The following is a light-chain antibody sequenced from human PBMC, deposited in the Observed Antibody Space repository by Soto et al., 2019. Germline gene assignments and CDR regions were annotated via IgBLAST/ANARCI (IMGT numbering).Light chain of an antibody. J-gene: IGLJ2*01. CDR1: SSDVGGYNY. Sequence: QSALTQPASVSGSPGQSITISCTGTSSDVGGYNYVSWYQQHPGKAPKLMIYDVSNRPSGVSNRFSGSKSGNTASLTISGLHAEDEADYYCSSYTSSSIVSGGGTQLTVL. CDR3: SSYTSSSIV. CDR2: DVS. V-gene: IGLV2-14*01.